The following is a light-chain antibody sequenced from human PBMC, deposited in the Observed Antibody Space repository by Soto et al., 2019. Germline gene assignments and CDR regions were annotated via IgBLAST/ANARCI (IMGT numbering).Light chain of an antibody. Sequence: QSVLTQPPSVSAAPVQTVTISCSGSSSNIGKNYVSWYQQFQGTAPKLLIYENNKRPSGIPDRFSGSKSGTSATLGITGLQTGDEADYYCGAWDSSLSAGVFGGGTKVTVL. J-gene: IGLJ2*01. CDR3: GAWDSSLSAGV. CDR1: SSNIGKNY. CDR2: ENN. V-gene: IGLV1-51*02.